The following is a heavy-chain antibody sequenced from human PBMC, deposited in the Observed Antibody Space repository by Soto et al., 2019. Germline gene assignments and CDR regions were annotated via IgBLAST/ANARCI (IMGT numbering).Heavy chain of an antibody. Sequence: PGGSLRLSCAASGFSFSSYTINWVRQAPGKGLEWVSSINNNSGRKYYADSVKGRFTISRDNSKNTLFLQMNSLKAEDTAVYFCAKDGDYEYFDYWGQGTQVTVSS. CDR3: AKDGDYEYFDY. CDR1: GFSFSSYT. J-gene: IGHJ4*02. V-gene: IGHV3-23*01. CDR2: INNNSGRK. D-gene: IGHD3-22*01.